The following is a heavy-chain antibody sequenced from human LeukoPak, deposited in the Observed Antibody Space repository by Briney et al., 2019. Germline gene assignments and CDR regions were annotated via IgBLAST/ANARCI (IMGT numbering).Heavy chain of an antibody. Sequence: GGSLRLSCAASGFTFSTYTMHWVRQTPGKGLEWVAVISFDGIIKYYADSVKGRITISRDNSKNTLFLQMNSLGPEDTAVYYCVRAREGGGTLFDAFDIWGQGAMVIVSS. J-gene: IGHJ3*02. CDR1: GFTFSTYT. V-gene: IGHV3-30*04. D-gene: IGHD3-16*01. CDR3: VRAREGGGTLFDAFDI. CDR2: ISFDGIIK.